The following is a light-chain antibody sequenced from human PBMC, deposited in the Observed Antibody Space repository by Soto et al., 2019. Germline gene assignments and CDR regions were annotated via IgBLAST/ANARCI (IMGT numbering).Light chain of an antibody. Sequence: QSALTQPASVSGSPGQSITISCTGTSSDVGSYKLVSWYQQHPGKAPKLLIYEDDKRPSGVSDRFSGSKSGYTASLTISRLQPDDEADYYCCSYAGSSTYVFGTGTKVTVL. CDR1: SSDVGSYKL. J-gene: IGLJ1*01. CDR3: CSYAGSSTYV. V-gene: IGLV2-23*01. CDR2: EDD.